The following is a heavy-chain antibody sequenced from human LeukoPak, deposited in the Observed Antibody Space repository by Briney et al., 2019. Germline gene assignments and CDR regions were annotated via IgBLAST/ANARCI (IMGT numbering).Heavy chain of an antibody. CDR1: GSIVSSNY. CDR3: ARDPVRGYDAFDI. CDR2: IYSGGST. D-gene: IGHD3-10*01. Sequence: PGGSLRLSCAASGSIVSSNYMSWVRQAPGKGLEWVSVIYSGGSTYYADSVKGRFTISRDNSKNTLYLQMNSLRAEDTAVYYCARDPVRGYDAFDIWGQGTMVTVSS. J-gene: IGHJ3*02. V-gene: IGHV3-53*01.